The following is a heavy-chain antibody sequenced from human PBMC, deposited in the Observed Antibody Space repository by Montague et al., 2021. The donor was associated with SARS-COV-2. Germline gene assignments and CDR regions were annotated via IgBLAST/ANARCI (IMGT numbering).Heavy chain of an antibody. CDR2: ISTSGSS. D-gene: IGHD6-19*01. CDR1: NVSINNYS. Sequence: SETLSLTCTVSNVSINNYSRGWIRQAPGKGLEWIGHISTSGSSSYNPSLKSRVTIILDTSKQQFSLELTSVTAADTAVYYCARDRRGMAMAGRAYYYYMDVWGKGTTVTVS. J-gene: IGHJ6*03. V-gene: IGHV4-4*08. CDR3: ARDRRGMAMAGRAYYYYMDV.